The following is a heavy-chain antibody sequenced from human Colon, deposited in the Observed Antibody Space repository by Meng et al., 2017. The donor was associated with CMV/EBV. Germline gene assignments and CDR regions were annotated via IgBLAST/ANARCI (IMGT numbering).Heavy chain of an antibody. CDR3: AHRLLRDSSSSLHFDS. D-gene: IGHD6-6*01. CDR2: IYWDDDK. J-gene: IGHJ4*02. CDR1: GFSLSTNGVT. V-gene: IGHV2-5*02. Sequence: QITLKEFGPTLVKPTQTLTLTCTFSGFSLSTNGVTVGWIRQPPGKALEWLALIYWDDDKRYSPSLKSRLTITKDTSKNQVVLTMINMDPVDTATYYCAHRLLRDSSSSLHFDSWGQGTLVTVSS.